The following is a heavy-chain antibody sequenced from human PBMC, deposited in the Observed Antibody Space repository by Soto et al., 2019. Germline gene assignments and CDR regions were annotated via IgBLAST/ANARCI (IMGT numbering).Heavy chain of an antibody. D-gene: IGHD6-6*01. CDR3: SKALDLFEYGSLPSLFDY. CDR2: ISHDGNNK. J-gene: IGHJ4*02. V-gene: IGHV3-30*18. Sequence: QVQLVDSGGGVVQPGRSLRLSCAASGFTFSSYAMHWVRQAPGKGLEWVGFISHDGNNKYYGDSVKGRFTISRDNSRNTLYLQMDGLRAEDRAVYYGSKALDLFEYGSLPSLFDYWGQGTLVTVSS. CDR1: GFTFSSYA.